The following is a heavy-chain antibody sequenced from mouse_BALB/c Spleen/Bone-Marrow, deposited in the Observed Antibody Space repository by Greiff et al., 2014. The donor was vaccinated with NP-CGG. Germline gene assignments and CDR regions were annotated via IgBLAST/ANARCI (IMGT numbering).Heavy chain of an antibody. CDR3: AREGYGSSYGFAY. CDR1: GYSFAGYT. V-gene: IGHV1-18*01. J-gene: IGHJ3*01. Sequence: EVQLQQSGPELVKPRASMKISCKASGYSFAGYTMNWVKQSHGKNLEWIGLINPYNGGSSYNQKFKGKATLTVDKSSGTAYMELLSLTSEDSAVYYCAREGYGSSYGFAYWGQGTLVTVSA. D-gene: IGHD1-1*01. CDR2: INPYNGGS.